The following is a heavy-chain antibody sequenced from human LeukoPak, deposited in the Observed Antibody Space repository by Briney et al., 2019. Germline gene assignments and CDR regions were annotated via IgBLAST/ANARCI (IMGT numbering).Heavy chain of an antibody. Sequence: SVKVSCKASGGTFSSYAISWVRQAPGQGLEWMGRIIPIFGTANYAQKFQGRVTITADESTSTAYMELSSLRSEDTAVYYCARVVAYYYDSSGYYPHWGQGTLVTVSS. CDR2: IIPIFGTA. J-gene: IGHJ4*02. CDR1: GGTFSSYA. CDR3: ARVVAYYYDSSGYYPH. D-gene: IGHD3-22*01. V-gene: IGHV1-69*15.